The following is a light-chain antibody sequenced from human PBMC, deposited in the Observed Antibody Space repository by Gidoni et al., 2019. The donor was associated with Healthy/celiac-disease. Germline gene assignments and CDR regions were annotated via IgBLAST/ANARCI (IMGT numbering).Light chain of an antibody. CDR1: QRVSSSY. Sequence: EIVLTQSPGTLSLSPGDRATLSCRASQRVSSSYIAWYQQKPGQAPRLLIYGASSRATGIPDRFSGSGSGTDFTFTISRLEPEDFAVYFCQQYGSLQRFTFGPGTKVDIK. CDR2: GAS. V-gene: IGKV3-20*01. CDR3: QQYGSLQRFT. J-gene: IGKJ3*01.